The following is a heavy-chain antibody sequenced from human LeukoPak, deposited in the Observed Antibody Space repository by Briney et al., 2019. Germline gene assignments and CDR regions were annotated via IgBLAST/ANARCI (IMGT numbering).Heavy chain of an antibody. CDR1: GFTFSNYG. V-gene: IGHV3-21*01. J-gene: IGHJ4*02. D-gene: IGHD4-11*01. CDR3: ARLADYGNYGPREYLGF. Sequence: PGGSLRLSCAASGFTFSNYGMNWVRQAPGKGLEWVSSFSSSSSSIYYADSLKGRFTISRDNAKTSLYLQMNSLRAEDTAVYYCARLADYGNYGPREYLGFWGQGTLVTVSS. CDR2: FSSSSSSI.